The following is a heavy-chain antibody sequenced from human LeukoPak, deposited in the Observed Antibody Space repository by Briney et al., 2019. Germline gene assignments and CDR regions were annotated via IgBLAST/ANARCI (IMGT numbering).Heavy chain of an antibody. CDR2: MYNNGNN. D-gene: IGHD3-3*01. J-gene: IGHJ3*02. V-gene: IGHV4-31*03. Sequence: PSETLSLTCIVSGGAINIGCYFWTWIRQRPGKGLEWVGSMYNNGNNIYSPSLESRASISVDTNQNQFSLKVTSVTAADTAIYYCSSSFWLKDSFDIWGQGTMVTVSS. CDR3: SSSFWLKDSFDI. CDR1: GGAINIGCYF.